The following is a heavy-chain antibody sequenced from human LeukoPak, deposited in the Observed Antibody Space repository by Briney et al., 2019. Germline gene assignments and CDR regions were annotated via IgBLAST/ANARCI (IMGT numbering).Heavy chain of an antibody. CDR1: GFTFSSYS. V-gene: IGHV3-21*04. CDR3: AKVYNWNYQLSDY. J-gene: IGHJ4*02. D-gene: IGHD1-1*01. CDR2: ISSSSSYI. Sequence: GGSLRLSCAASGFTFSSYSMNWVRQAPGKGLEWVSSISSSSSYIYYADSVKGRFTISRDNSKNTLYLQMNSLRAEDTAVYYCAKVYNWNYQLSDYWGQGILVTVSS.